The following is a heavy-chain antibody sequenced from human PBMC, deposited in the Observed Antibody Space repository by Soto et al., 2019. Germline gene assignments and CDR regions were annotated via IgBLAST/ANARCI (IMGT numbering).Heavy chain of an antibody. D-gene: IGHD1-7*01. J-gene: IGHJ5*02. CDR3: ARYQGNWKYGYHWFDP. CDR2: MSYDGSNK. CDR1: GFTFSSYA. V-gene: IGHV3-30-3*01. Sequence: PGGSLRLSCAASGFTFSSYAMHWVRQAPGKGLEWVAVMSYDGSNKYYADSVKGRFTISRDNSKNTLYLQMNSLRAEDTAVYYCARYQGNWKYGYHWFDPWGQGTLVTVSS.